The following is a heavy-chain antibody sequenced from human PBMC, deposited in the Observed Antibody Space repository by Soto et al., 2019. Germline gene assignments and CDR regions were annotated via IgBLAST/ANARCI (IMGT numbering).Heavy chain of an antibody. D-gene: IGHD7-27*01. CDR2: IYYNGNT. V-gene: IGHV4-59*11. CDR1: GGSISNHY. Sequence: QVQLQESGPGLVKPSETLSLTCTVSGGSISNHYWSWIRQPPGKGLEWIGYIYYNGNTNYNPSLKSRVTMSADTSKNQIPLKLSSVTAADTAVYYCTRANWYSEYWGQGTLVTVSS. CDR3: TRANWYSEY. J-gene: IGHJ4*02.